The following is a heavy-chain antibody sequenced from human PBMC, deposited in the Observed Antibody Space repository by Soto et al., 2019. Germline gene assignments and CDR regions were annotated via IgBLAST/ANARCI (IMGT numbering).Heavy chain of an antibody. CDR1: GGSISSGGYY. Sequence: SETLSLTCTVSGGSISSGGYYWSWIRQHPGKGLEWIGYIYYSGSTYYNPSLKSRVTISVDTSKNQFSLKLSSVTAEDTAVYYCAKYQFLEWLLPDYYYYGMDVWGQGTTVTVSS. D-gene: IGHD3-3*01. J-gene: IGHJ6*02. CDR2: IYYSGST. CDR3: AKYQFLEWLLPDYYYYGMDV. V-gene: IGHV4-31*03.